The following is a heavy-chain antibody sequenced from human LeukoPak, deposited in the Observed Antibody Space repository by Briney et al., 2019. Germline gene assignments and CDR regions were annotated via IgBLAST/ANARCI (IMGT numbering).Heavy chain of an antibody. Sequence: SETLSLTCAVYGGSFSGYYWSWIRQPPGKGLEWIGEINHSGSTNYNPSLKSRVTISVDTSKNQFSLKLSSVTAADTAVYYCARQVYYYSYYMDVWGKGTTVTVSS. J-gene: IGHJ6*03. V-gene: IGHV4-34*01. CDR1: GGSFSGYY. CDR3: ARQVYYYSYYMDV. CDR2: INHSGST.